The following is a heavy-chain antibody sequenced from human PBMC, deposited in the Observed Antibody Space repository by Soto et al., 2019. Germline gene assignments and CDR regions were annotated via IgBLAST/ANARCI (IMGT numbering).Heavy chain of an antibody. CDR3: ARARDYGDYYYFDY. CDR1: XGSISSGDYY. CDR2: IYYSGST. D-gene: IGHD4-17*01. J-gene: IGHJ4*02. Sequence: SETLSLTCTVSXGSISSGDYYWSWIRQPPGKGLEWIGYIYYSGSTYYNPSLKSRVTISVDTSKNQFSLKLSSVTAADTAVYYCARARDYGDYYYFDYWGQGTLVRLL. V-gene: IGHV4-30-4*01.